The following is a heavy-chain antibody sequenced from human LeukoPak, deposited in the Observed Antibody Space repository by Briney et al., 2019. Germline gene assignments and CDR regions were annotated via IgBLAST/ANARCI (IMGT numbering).Heavy chain of an antibody. CDR2: INHSGST. V-gene: IGHV4-34*01. Sequence: SETLSLTCAVYGGSFSDYYWSWIRQPPGRGLEWIGEINHSGSTNYNPSLKSRLTISVDTSKKQFSLKLSSATAADTAVYYCARKVGATTYPDWFDPWGQGTLVIVSS. D-gene: IGHD1-26*01. CDR1: GGSFSDYY. CDR3: ARKVGATTYPDWFDP. J-gene: IGHJ5*02.